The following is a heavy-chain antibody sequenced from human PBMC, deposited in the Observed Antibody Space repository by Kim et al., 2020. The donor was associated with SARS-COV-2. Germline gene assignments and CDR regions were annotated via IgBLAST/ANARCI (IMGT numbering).Heavy chain of an antibody. Sequence: SETLSLTCTVSGYSISSAYYWAWVRQPPGKGLELIGSICHSGSTYYNPSLKSRVTVSMDTSRNQFSLKLTSVTAADTAVYYCARDGSLGSGTYDGFDFWG. D-gene: IGHD3-10*01. CDR1: GYSISSAYY. V-gene: IGHV4-38-2*02. CDR2: ICHSGST. CDR3: ARDGSLGSGTYDGFDF. J-gene: IGHJ3*01.